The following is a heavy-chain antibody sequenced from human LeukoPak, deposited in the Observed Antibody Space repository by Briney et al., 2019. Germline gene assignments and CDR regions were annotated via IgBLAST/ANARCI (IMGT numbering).Heavy chain of an antibody. CDR3: ARYSSSWYVKGPPEKHFDY. V-gene: IGHV4-34*01. CDR1: GGSFSGYY. CDR2: INHSGST. J-gene: IGHJ4*02. Sequence: SETLSLTCAVYGGSFSGYYWSWIRQPPGKGLEWIGEINHSGSTNYNPSLKSRVTISVDTSKNQFSLKLSSVTAADTAVYYCARYSSSWYVKGPPEKHFDYWGQGTLVTVSS. D-gene: IGHD6-13*01.